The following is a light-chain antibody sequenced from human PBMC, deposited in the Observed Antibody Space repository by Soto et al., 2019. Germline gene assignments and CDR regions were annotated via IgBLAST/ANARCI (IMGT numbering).Light chain of an antibody. Sequence: EIVLTQSPGTLSLSPGERATLSCRASQSVSSSYLAWYQQKPGQAPRLLIYGASSRATGIPDRFSGSGSGTEFTLTISSLQPDDFATYYCQQYNSYSLTFGQGTKVDI. CDR1: QSVSSSY. J-gene: IGKJ1*01. V-gene: IGKV3-20*01. CDR2: GAS. CDR3: QQYNSYSLT.